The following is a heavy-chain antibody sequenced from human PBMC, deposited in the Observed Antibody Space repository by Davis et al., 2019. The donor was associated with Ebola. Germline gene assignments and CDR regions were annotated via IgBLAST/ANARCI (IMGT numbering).Heavy chain of an antibody. CDR3: AKDSWYYDFWSGPETAYMDV. CDR1: GFTFSSYG. D-gene: IGHD3-3*01. J-gene: IGHJ6*03. Sequence: PGGSLRLSCAASGFTFSSYGMHWVRQAPGKGLEWVAVISYDGSNKYYADSVKGRFTISRDNSKNTLYLQMNSLRAEDTAVYYCAKDSWYYDFWSGPETAYMDVWGKGTTVTVSS. V-gene: IGHV3-30*18. CDR2: ISYDGSNK.